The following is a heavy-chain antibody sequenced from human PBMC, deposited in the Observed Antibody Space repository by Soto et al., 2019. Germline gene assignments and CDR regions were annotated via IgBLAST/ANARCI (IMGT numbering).Heavy chain of an antibody. CDR3: ARGSHYLSTYYCIDA. J-gene: IGHJ5*02. D-gene: IGHD3-22*01. CDR1: GGVFSNYA. V-gene: IGHV1-69*01. Sequence: QVQLVQSGAAVKQPGSSVKVSCKASGGVFSNYALTWVRQAPGQGPEWVGGLVPVFGTPNYAPKFQVRVTVTADESNRTGFLALSTLTSADAAMYYCARGSHYLSTYYCIDAWGQGTLVIVSS. CDR2: LVPVFGTP.